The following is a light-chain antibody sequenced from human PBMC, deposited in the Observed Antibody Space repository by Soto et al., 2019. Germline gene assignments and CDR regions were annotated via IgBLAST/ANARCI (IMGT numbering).Light chain of an antibody. J-gene: IGKJ5*01. CDR1: QDISNY. V-gene: IGKV1-33*01. CDR3: QQYGNLCT. Sequence: DIQMTQSPSSLSASVGDRVTITCQASQDISNYLNWYHQKPGKAPKLLIYDASILETWVPSRFSGSGSWTDFPFTSSSLQPEDIAAYYCQQYGNLCTFGQGTRLEIK. CDR2: DAS.